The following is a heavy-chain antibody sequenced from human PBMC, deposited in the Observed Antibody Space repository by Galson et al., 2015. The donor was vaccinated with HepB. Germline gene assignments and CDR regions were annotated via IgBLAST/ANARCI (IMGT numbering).Heavy chain of an antibody. CDR1: GYSFTSYW. CDR2: IYPGDSDT. CDR3: ARPRPDSSGWDAFDI. D-gene: IGHD3-22*01. J-gene: IGHJ3*02. Sequence: QSGAEVKKPGESLKISCKGSGYSFTSYWIDWVRQMPGKGLEWMGIIYPGDSDTRYSPSFQGQVTISADKSISTAYLQWSSLKASDTAMYYCARPRPDSSGWDAFDIWGQGTMVTVSS. V-gene: IGHV5-51*01.